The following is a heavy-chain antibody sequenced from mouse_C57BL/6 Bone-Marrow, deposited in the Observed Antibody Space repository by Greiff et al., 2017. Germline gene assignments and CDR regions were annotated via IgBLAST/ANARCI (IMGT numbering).Heavy chain of an antibody. CDR3: ARGRSSPYYYAMDY. CDR2: ISDGGSYT. V-gene: IGHV5-4*01. D-gene: IGHD1-1*01. CDR1: GFTFSSYA. J-gene: IGHJ4*01. Sequence: EVQLVESGGGLVKPGGSLKLSCAASGFTFSSYAMSWVRQTPEKRLEWVATISDGGSYTYYPDNVKGRFTISRDNAKNNLYLQMSHLKAEDTAMYYCARGRSSPYYYAMDYWGQGTSVTVSS.